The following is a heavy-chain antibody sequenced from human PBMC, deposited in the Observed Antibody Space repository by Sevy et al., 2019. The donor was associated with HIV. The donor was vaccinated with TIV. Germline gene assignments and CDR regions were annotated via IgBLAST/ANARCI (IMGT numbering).Heavy chain of an antibody. CDR1: GFTFSTYG. V-gene: IGHV3-33*01. CDR2: IWYDGSNK. Sequence: GGSLRLSCAASGFTFSTYGMHWVRQAPGKGLEWVAVIWYDGSNKYYADSVKGRFTISRDNSKNKLYLQMNSLRAGDTAVYFCAREDQNSNWYYSDYWGQGTLVTVSS. D-gene: IGHD6-13*01. CDR3: AREDQNSNWYYSDY. J-gene: IGHJ4*02.